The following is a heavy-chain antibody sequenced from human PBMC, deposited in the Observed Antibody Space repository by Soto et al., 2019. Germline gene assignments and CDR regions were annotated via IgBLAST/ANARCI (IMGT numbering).Heavy chain of an antibody. D-gene: IGHD7-27*01. Sequence: QVQLQESGPGLVKPSQTLSLTCTVSGGSISSGGYYWSWIRQHPGKGLEWIGYIYYSVSTYYNPTLKRRVTISVDTSKNQFALKLSSVTAADTAVYYCARVNNLGRYGMDVWGQGTTVTVSS. CDR2: IYYSVST. V-gene: IGHV4-31*03. CDR3: ARVNNLGRYGMDV. CDR1: GGSISSGGYY. J-gene: IGHJ6*02.